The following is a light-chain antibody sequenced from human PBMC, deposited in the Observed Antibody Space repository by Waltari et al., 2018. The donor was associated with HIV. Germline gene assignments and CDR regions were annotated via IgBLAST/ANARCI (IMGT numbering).Light chain of an antibody. V-gene: IGLV3-1*01. Sequence: YELTQPPSVSVSPGQTATITCPGDRLDNQYVSWYPQKPGHSPVLVIDQDKKRPSRIPERFSGSNSGKTASLAISGTQAMDEADYYCQAWSSNTAVVFGGGTTLTVL. CDR1: RLDNQY. J-gene: IGLJ2*01. CDR3: QAWSSNTAVV. CDR2: QDK.